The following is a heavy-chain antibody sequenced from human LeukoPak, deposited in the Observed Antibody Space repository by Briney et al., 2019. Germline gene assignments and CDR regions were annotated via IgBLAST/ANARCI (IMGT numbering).Heavy chain of an antibody. Sequence: SETLSLTCTVSGYSISSGCYWGWIRQPPGKGLEWIGSIYHSGSTYYNPSLKSRVTISVDTSKNQFSLKLSSVTAADTAVYYCARDLGYYDSSGYYSTWGQGTLVTVSS. V-gene: IGHV4-38-2*02. CDR2: IYHSGST. J-gene: IGHJ5*02. CDR3: ARDLGYYDSSGYYST. D-gene: IGHD3-22*01. CDR1: GYSISSGCY.